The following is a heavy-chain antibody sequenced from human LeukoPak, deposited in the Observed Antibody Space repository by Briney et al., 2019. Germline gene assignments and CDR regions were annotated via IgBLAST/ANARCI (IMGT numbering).Heavy chain of an antibody. D-gene: IGHD6-13*01. CDR1: GYTFTSYY. J-gene: IGHJ4*02. CDR2: INPSGGST. Sequence: AAVKVSCTASGYTFTSYYMHWVRQAPGQGLEWMGIINPSGGSTSYAQKFQGRVTMTRDTSTSTVYMELSSLRSEDTAVYYCARGGEVAAAGPWNFDYWGQGTLVTVSS. V-gene: IGHV1-46*01. CDR3: ARGGEVAAAGPWNFDY.